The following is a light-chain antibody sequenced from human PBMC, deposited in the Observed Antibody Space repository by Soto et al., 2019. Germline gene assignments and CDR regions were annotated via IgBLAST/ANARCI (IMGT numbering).Light chain of an antibody. V-gene: IGKV1-9*01. Sequence: DIQMTQSPSTLSASVGDTVTITCRASQSVNSWLAWYQQKPGKAPKLLIYAASTLQSGVPSRFSGSGSGTEFTLTISSLQPEDFATYYCQQLNSYPPGLTFGGGTKVDIK. CDR1: QSVNSW. CDR3: QQLNSYPPGLT. J-gene: IGKJ4*01. CDR2: AAS.